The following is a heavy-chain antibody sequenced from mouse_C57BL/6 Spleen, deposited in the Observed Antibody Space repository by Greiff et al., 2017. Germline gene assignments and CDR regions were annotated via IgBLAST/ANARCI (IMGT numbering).Heavy chain of an antibody. D-gene: IGHD2-3*01. V-gene: IGHV5-6*01. Sequence: VQLKESGGDLVKPGGSLKLSCAASGFTFSSYGMSWVRQTPDKRLEWVATISSGGSYTYYPDSVKGRFTISRDNAKNTLYLQMSSLKSEDTAMYYCARQGFYDGYFLDYWGQGTTLTVSS. J-gene: IGHJ2*01. CDR2: ISSGGSYT. CDR3: ARQGFYDGYFLDY. CDR1: GFTFSSYG.